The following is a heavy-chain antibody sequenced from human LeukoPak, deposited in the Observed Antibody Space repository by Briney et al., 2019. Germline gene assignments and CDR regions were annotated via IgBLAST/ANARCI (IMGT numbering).Heavy chain of an antibody. CDR2: IYYSGST. V-gene: IGHV4-59*01. D-gene: IGHD3-22*01. J-gene: IGHJ4*02. CDR3: ARSTWLLDK. CDR1: GGSISPYY. Sequence: ASETLSLTCTVSGGSISPYYWSWIRQPPGKGLEWIGYIYYSGSTNYNPSLKSRVTISLDTSKNQFSLKLTSVTAADTAVYYCARSTWLLDKWGQGTLVTVSS.